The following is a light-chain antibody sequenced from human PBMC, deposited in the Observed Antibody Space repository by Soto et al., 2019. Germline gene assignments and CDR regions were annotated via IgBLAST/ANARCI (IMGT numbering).Light chain of an antibody. CDR1: SSDVGGYNY. J-gene: IGLJ1*01. CDR2: DVS. CDR3: CSSAGSFSDV. Sequence: QSVLTQPRSVSGSPGQSVTISCTGTSSDVGGYNYVSWYQQHPGKAPKLMIYDVSKRPSGVPDRFSGSKSGNTASLTISGLQAEDEADYYFCSSAGSFSDVLGTGTKLTVL. V-gene: IGLV2-11*01.